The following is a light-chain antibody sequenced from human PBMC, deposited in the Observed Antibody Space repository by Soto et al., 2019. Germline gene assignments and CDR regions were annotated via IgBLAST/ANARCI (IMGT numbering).Light chain of an antibody. CDR1: QSRSSNQ. Sequence: EIVMTQSPGTLSLSPGEGATLSCRASQSRSSNQLAWYQQKPGQAPRLLIYGASSRATGIADRFSGSGSGTDFTLTITRREPEDFAVYYCQLHGSSSPNTFGRGTKLEIK. CDR2: GAS. CDR3: QLHGSSSPNT. J-gene: IGKJ2*01. V-gene: IGKV3-20*01.